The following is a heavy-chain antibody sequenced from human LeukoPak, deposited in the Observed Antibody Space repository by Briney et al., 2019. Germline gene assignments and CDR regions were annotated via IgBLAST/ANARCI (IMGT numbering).Heavy chain of an antibody. D-gene: IGHD1-7*01. J-gene: IGHJ4*02. CDR2: IYYSGST. V-gene: IGHV4-39*07. CDR3: ARVNARAGTIVTFDY. Sequence: SETLSLTCTVSGGSISSSSYYWGWIRQPPGKGLEWIGSIYYSGSTYYNPSLKSRVTISVDTSKNQFSLKLSSVTAADTAVYYCARVNARAGTIVTFDYWGQGTLVTVSS. CDR1: GGSISSSSYY.